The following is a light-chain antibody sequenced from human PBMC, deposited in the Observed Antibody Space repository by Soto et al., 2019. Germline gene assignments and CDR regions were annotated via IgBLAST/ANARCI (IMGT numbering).Light chain of an antibody. CDR2: KSS. V-gene: IGKV1-5*03. CDR3: QQYNNYPYT. Sequence: DIQMTQSPSTLSASVGDRVIITCRASQSINSWLAWYEQKPGKAPKLLIFKSSTLESGVPSRFSGSPSGTEFPLTISSLQPDDFATYYCQQYNNYPYTFGQGTELEIK. CDR1: QSINSW. J-gene: IGKJ2*01.